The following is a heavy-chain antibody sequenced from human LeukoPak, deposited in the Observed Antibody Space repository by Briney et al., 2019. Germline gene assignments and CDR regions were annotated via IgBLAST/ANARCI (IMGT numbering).Heavy chain of an antibody. Sequence: PSQTLSLTCTVSGGSISSGSYYWSWIRQPAGKGLEWIGRIYTSGSTNYNPSLKSRVTISVDTSKNQFSLKLSSVTAADTAVYYCARSGPNMVRGVGPFSFDYWGQGTLVTVSS. CDR1: GGSISSGSYY. CDR2: IYTSGST. V-gene: IGHV4-61*02. CDR3: ARSGPNMVRGVGPFSFDY. J-gene: IGHJ4*02. D-gene: IGHD3-10*01.